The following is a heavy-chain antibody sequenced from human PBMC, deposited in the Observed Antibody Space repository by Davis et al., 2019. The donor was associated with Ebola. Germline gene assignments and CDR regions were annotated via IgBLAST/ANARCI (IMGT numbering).Heavy chain of an antibody. CDR2: IYYSGST. V-gene: IGHV4-59*08. CDR3: ARLGGYCSSTSCSDYYYYGMDV. Sequence: SETLSLTCTVSGGSISSYYWSWIRQPPGKGLEWIGYIYYSGSTNYNPSLKSRVTISVDTSKNQFSLKLSSVTAADTAMYYCARLGGYCSSTSCSDYYYYGMDVWGQGTTVTVSS. J-gene: IGHJ6*02. D-gene: IGHD2-2*01. CDR1: GGSISSYY.